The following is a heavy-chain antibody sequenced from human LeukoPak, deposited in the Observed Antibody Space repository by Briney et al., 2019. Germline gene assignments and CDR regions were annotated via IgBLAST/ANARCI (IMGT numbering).Heavy chain of an antibody. J-gene: IGHJ5*02. D-gene: IGHD3-22*01. Sequence: ASVKVSCKTSGYTFTSYYMHWVRQAPGQGLEWMGIINPSGGSTTYAQKFQGRVTMTRDTSTSTVYMELSSLRFEDTALYYCARGDVLDSSVYNWFDPWGQGTLVIVSS. V-gene: IGHV1-46*01. CDR3: ARGDVLDSSVYNWFDP. CDR2: INPSGGST. CDR1: GYTFTSYY.